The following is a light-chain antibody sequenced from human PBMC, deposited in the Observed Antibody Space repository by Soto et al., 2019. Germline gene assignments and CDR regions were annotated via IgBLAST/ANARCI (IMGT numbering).Light chain of an antibody. Sequence: DIQMTQSPSTLSASVGDRVTITCRASQTISTWMAWYQQKPGKAPKLLVYDASTLQSGVASRFSGSGSGTDFTLNISGLQPEDFATYYCQQLNAYPPTFGQGTRLEIK. J-gene: IGKJ5*01. CDR3: QQLNAYPPT. CDR1: QTISTW. V-gene: IGKV1-5*01. CDR2: DAS.